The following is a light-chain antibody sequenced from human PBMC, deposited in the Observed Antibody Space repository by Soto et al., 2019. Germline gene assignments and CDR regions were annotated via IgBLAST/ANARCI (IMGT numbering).Light chain of an antibody. CDR3: TSHTTTSPPVL. CDR1: SSDVGAFNF. CDR2: DVR. Sequence: QSALTQPASVSGSPGQSITISCTGTSSDVGAFNFVSWYQQHLGKAPKLMIYDVRHRPSGVSDRFSGSKSGNTASLTIYGLQAEDEADYYCTSHTTTSPPVLFGGGTKLTVL. V-gene: IGLV2-14*03. J-gene: IGLJ2*01.